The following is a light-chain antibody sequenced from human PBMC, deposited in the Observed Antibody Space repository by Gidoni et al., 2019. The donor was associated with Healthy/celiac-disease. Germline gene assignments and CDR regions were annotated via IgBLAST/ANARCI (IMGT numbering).Light chain of an antibody. V-gene: IGLV3-1*01. CDR2: QDS. CDR3: QAWDSSTGG. CDR1: KLGDKY. J-gene: IGLJ2*01. Sequence: SYELTQPPSVSVSPGQTASITCSGDKLGDKYACWYQQKPGQPPVLVIYQDSKRPSGIPERFSGSNSGNTATLTISGTQAMDEADYYCQAWDSSTGGFGGGTKLT.